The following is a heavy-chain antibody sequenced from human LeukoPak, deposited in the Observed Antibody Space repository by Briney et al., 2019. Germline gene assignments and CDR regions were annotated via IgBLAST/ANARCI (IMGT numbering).Heavy chain of an antibody. Sequence: GESLKISCKGSGYSFTSYWIGWVRQMPGKGLEWMGIIYPGDSDTRYSPSFQGQVTLSADKSISTAYLQWSSLKASDTAMYYCARSYCGGDCSLYYFDYWGQGTLVTVSS. CDR1: GYSFTSYW. D-gene: IGHD2-21*02. CDR3: ARSYCGGDCSLYYFDY. CDR2: IYPGDSDT. V-gene: IGHV5-51*01. J-gene: IGHJ4*02.